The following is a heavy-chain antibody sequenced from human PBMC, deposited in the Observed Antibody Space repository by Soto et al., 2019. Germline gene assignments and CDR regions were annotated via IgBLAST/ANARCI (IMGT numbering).Heavy chain of an antibody. CDR2: ISYDGSNK. J-gene: IGHJ4*02. CDR1: GFTFSSYG. Sequence: QVQLVESGGGVVQPGRSLRLSCAASGFTFSSYGMHWVRQAPGKGLEWVAVISYDGSNKYYADSVKGRFTISRDNSKNTLYLQMNSLRAEDTAVYYCAKDQDIVVVPAAPLDYWGQGTLVTVSS. V-gene: IGHV3-30*18. D-gene: IGHD2-2*01. CDR3: AKDQDIVVVPAAPLDY.